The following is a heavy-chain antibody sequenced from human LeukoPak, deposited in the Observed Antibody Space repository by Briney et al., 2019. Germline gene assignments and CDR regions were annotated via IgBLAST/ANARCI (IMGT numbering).Heavy chain of an antibody. CDR1: GFTFSSYS. V-gene: IGHV3-21*01. J-gene: IGHJ5*02. CDR3: VRAYHPGGWFDP. D-gene: IGHD2-21*01. Sequence: GGSRRLSCAASGFTFSSYSMNWVRQAPGKGLEWVSSISSSSSYIYYADSVKGRFTISRDNAKNSLYLQMNSLTAEDTAVHYCVRAYHPGGWFDPWGQGTLVTVSS. CDR2: ISSSSSYI.